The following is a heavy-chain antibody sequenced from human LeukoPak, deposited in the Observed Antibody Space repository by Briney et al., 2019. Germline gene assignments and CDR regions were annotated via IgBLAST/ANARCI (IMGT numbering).Heavy chain of an antibody. J-gene: IGHJ4*02. V-gene: IGHV3-21*01. Sequence: GGSLRLSCAASGFTFSSYSMNWVRQAPGKGLEWVSSISSSSSYIYYADSVKGRFTISRDNAKNSLYLQVNSLRAEDTAVYYCARGQGGYNPLGYWGQGTLVTVSS. CDR1: GFTFSSYS. CDR3: ARGQGGYNPLGY. CDR2: ISSSSSYI. D-gene: IGHD5-12*01.